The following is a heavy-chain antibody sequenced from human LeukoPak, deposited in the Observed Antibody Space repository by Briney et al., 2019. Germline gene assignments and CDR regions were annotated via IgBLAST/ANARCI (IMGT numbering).Heavy chain of an antibody. CDR3: AKEDARVSTSNSDFDY. J-gene: IGHJ4*02. D-gene: IGHD4-23*01. CDR2: IRYDGNNE. CDR1: GFAFSNYG. Sequence: GGSLRLSCAASGFAFSNYGIHWIRQSPGKGLEWVAFIRYDGNNEWYADSVKGRLGLSRDNSRNTAYIQLNSLRPDDTAVYYCAKEDARVSTSNSDFDYWGQGTLVTVSS. V-gene: IGHV3-30*02.